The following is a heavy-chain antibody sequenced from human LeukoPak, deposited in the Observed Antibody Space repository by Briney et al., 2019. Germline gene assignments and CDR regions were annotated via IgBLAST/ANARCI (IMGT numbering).Heavy chain of an antibody. CDR2: LIPIFGTA. CDR3: ARGSYYDSSGPTAYFDY. V-gene: IGHV1-69*13. Sequence: SVKVSCKPSGYTFTSYGISGVRRPPGQGLEWMGGLIPIFGTANYAQKFQGRVTITADESTSTAYMELSSLRSEDTAVYYCARGSYYDSSGPTAYFDYWGQGTLVTVSS. J-gene: IGHJ4*02. D-gene: IGHD3-22*01. CDR1: GYTFTSYG.